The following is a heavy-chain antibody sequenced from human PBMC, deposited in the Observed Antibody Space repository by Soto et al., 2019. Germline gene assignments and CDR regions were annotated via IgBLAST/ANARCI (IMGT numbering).Heavy chain of an antibody. D-gene: IGHD3-10*01. CDR1: GFSFTTYA. V-gene: IGHV3-23*01. CDR2: ISGSGRST. J-gene: IGHJ4*02. CDR3: VKEGMAGSGSSYSKCYYDY. Sequence: GGSLRLSCAASGFSFTTYAMSWVLQAPGKGRVWVSAISGSGRSTYYAEYVKGRFTISRDNSKNTLYLHMSSLRAEDRAVYYCVKEGMAGSGSSYSKCYYDYWCQGTLVTVSS.